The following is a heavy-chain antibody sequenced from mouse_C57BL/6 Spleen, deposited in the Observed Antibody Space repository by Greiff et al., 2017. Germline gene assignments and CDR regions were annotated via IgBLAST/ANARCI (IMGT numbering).Heavy chain of an antibody. D-gene: IGHD1-1*01. CDR1: GYTFTNYW. CDR3: SRVGYYCSSYDFDY. V-gene: IGHV1-63*01. J-gene: IGHJ2*01. CDR2: IYPGGGYT. Sequence: QVQLQQSGAELVRPGTSVKMSCKASGYTFTNYWIGWAKQRPGHGLEWIGDIYPGGGYTNYNEKFKGKATLTADKSSSKAYMQFSSLTSVDSASYYGSRVGYYCSSYDFDYWGQGTTLPVSA.